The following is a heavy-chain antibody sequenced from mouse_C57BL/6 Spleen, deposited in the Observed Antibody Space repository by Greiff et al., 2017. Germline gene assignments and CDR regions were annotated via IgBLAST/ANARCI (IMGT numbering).Heavy chain of an antibody. CDR3: ARRDYSNPYYFDY. J-gene: IGHJ2*01. CDR1: GYSFTGYF. V-gene: IGHV1-20*01. D-gene: IGHD2-5*01. Sequence: EVKLVESGPELVKPGDSVKISCKASGYSFTGYFMNWVMQSHGKSLEWIGRINPYNGDTFYNQKFKGKATLTVDKSSSTAHMELRSLTSEDSAVYYCARRDYSNPYYFDYWGQGTTLTVSS. CDR2: INPYNGDT.